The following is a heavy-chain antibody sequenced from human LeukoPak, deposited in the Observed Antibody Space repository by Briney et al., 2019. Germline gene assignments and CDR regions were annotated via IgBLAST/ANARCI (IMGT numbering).Heavy chain of an antibody. Sequence: ASVKVSCKASGYTFTGYYMHWVRQAPGQGLEWMGWINPNSGGTNYAQKFQGRVTMTRDTSISTAYMELSRLRSDDTAVYYCARSPHYYGSGSLWGNYNYYMDVWGKGTTVTVSS. CDR3: ARSPHYYGSGSLWGNYNYYMDV. D-gene: IGHD3-10*01. V-gene: IGHV1-2*02. CDR2: INPNSGGT. CDR1: GYTFTGYY. J-gene: IGHJ6*03.